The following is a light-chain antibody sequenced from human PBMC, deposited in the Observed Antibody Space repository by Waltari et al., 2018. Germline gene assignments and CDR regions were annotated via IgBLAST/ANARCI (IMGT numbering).Light chain of an antibody. J-gene: IGKJ1*01. CDR1: QTISTY. CDR3: QQSYGAPRT. Sequence: DIQMTQSPSALSASVGDRVTITCRASQTISTYLNWYHHKPGKAPNLLIYAASSLQSGVPSRFSGSGSGTDFTLTISSLQPEDFGTYYCQQSYGAPRTFGQGTKVEIK. CDR2: AAS. V-gene: IGKV1-39*01.